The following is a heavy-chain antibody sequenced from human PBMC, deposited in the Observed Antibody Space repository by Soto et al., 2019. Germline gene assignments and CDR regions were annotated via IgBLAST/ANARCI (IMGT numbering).Heavy chain of an antibody. Sequence: QVQLVESGGGVVQPGRSLRLSCAASGFTFSSYGMHWVRQAPGKGLEWVAVISYDGSNKYYADSVKRRFTISRDNSKNTLYLQMNSLRAEDTAVYYCAKDPQKYYYGSGTFDYWGQGTLVTVSS. V-gene: IGHV3-30*18. CDR3: AKDPQKYYYGSGTFDY. CDR2: ISYDGSNK. CDR1: GFTFSSYG. J-gene: IGHJ4*02. D-gene: IGHD3-10*01.